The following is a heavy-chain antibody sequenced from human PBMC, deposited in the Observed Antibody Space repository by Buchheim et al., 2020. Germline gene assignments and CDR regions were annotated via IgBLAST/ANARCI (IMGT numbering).Heavy chain of an antibody. CDR2: NYPGDSET. J-gene: IGHJ4*02. V-gene: IGHV5-51*01. D-gene: IGHD1-26*01. Sequence: EVQLVQSGAEVKKPGESLKISCKGSGYSFTNYWIGWVRQMPGKGPEWMGINYPGDSETRYSTSLQGQVIISADKTINTAYMQWSCLKASDTAMYYCARHVGSGSYHGGFGSWGQGTL. CDR1: GYSFTNYW. CDR3: ARHVGSGSYHGGFGS.